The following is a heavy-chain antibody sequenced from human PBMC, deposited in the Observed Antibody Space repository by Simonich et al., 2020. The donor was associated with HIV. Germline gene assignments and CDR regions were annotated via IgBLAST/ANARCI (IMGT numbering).Heavy chain of an antibody. Sequence: QVQLQQWGAGLLKPSATLSLTCAVYGGSFSGYYWSWIRQPPGKGLEWIGEIDHSESTSYNPALKSRVTMSVDTSKNQFSLKLTSVTAADTAVYYCARRSGYALDYWGQGTLVTVSS. V-gene: IGHV4-34*01. J-gene: IGHJ4*02. D-gene: IGHD5-12*01. CDR3: ARRSGYALDY. CDR2: IDHSEST. CDR1: GGSFSGYY.